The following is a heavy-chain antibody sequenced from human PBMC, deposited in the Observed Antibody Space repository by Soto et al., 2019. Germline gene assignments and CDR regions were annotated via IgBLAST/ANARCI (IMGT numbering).Heavy chain of an antibody. CDR1: GFTFSSYA. Sequence: GGSLRLSCSASGFTFSSYAMHWVRQAPGKGLEYVSAISSNGGSTYFADSVKGRFTISRDNSKNILYLQMSSLRAEDTAIYYCVKDRTQGDYGDYAGKDAFDIWGQGTMVTVSS. D-gene: IGHD4-17*01. CDR2: ISSNGGST. CDR3: VKDRTQGDYGDYAGKDAFDI. J-gene: IGHJ3*02. V-gene: IGHV3-64D*08.